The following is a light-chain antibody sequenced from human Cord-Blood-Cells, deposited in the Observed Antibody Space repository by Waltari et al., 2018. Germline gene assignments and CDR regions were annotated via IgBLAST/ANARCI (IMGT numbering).Light chain of an antibody. J-gene: IGLJ3*02. Sequence: SALTQPASVSGSPGQSITISCTGTSSDVGSYNLVSCYQQHPGKAPKLMIYEGSKRPSGVSNRFSGSKSGNTASLTLSGLQAEDEAEYYCCSYAGSSTWVFGGGTKLTVL. CDR1: SSDVGSYNL. CDR2: EGS. V-gene: IGLV2-23*01. CDR3: CSYAGSSTWV.